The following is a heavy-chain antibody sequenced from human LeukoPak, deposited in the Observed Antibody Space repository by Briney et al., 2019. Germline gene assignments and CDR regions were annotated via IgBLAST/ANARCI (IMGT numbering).Heavy chain of an antibody. CDR3: AREESQKAATSMWDYYYYYYMDV. J-gene: IGHJ6*03. V-gene: IGHV4-31*03. CDR2: TFYSGRT. D-gene: IGHD6-13*01. CDR1: GGSISSGDYY. Sequence: SETLSLTCTVSGGSISSGDYYWSWIRQHPGKGLEWIGYTFYSGRTYYNPSLKSRVTISVDTSENQFSLKLTSVTAADTAVYYCAREESQKAATSMWDYYYYYYMDVWGKGTTVTVSS.